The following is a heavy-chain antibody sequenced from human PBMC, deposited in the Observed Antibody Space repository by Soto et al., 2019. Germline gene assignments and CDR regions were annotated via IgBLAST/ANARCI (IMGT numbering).Heavy chain of an antibody. V-gene: IGHV5-51*01. Sequence: GESLKISCKGSGYSFSSYRIGWVRQMPGKGLERMGIIYPGDSDTRYSPSFQGQVTISADRSITTTYLQWSSLKASDTAIYYCARLFDTSGWFDYWGQGTLVTVSS. J-gene: IGHJ5*01. CDR2: IYPGDSDT. CDR1: GYSFSSYR. CDR3: ARLFDTSGWFDY. D-gene: IGHD6-19*01.